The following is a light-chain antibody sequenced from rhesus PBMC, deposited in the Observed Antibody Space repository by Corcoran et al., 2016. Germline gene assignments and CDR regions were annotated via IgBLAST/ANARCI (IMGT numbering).Light chain of an antibody. CDR3: RQHISQPLT. CDR1: QTISSH. J-gene: IGKJ4*01. CDR2: AAT. V-gene: IGKV1-44*01. Sequence: DIQMTQSPSSLAASVGDRVTITCRASQTISSHLAWYQQKPGKVPKLLIYAATSLESGVPSRCSGSGSGTDISLTISSLQPGDLATYYCRQHISQPLTCGGGTKVEIK.